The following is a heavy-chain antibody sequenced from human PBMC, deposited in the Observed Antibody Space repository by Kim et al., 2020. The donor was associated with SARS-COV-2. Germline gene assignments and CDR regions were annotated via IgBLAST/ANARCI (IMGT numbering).Heavy chain of an antibody. CDR1: GFTFSSYW. CDR3: ATGDSHAFDI. V-gene: IGHV3-74*01. D-gene: IGHD1-1*01. Sequence: GGSLRLSCAASGFTFSSYWMHWVRQVPGKGLVWVSRTNSDGSSTSYAGSVNGRFTISRDNAKNTLYLQMNSLRAEDTAVYYCATGDSHAFDIWGQGTMVTVS. J-gene: IGHJ3*02. CDR2: TNSDGSST.